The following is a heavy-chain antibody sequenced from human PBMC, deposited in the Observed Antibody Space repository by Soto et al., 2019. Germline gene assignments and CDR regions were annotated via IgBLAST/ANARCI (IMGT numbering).Heavy chain of an antibody. CDR3: ARRNIWSGYYVFDY. V-gene: IGHV4-59*01. CDR2: IYYSGST. CDR1: GGSISSYY. D-gene: IGHD3-3*01. Sequence: SETLSLTCTVSGGSISSYYWSWIRQPPGKGLEWIGYIYYSGSTNYNPSLKSRVTIPVDTSKNQFSLKLSSVTAADTAVYYCARRNIWSGYYVFDYWGQGTLVTVSS. J-gene: IGHJ4*02.